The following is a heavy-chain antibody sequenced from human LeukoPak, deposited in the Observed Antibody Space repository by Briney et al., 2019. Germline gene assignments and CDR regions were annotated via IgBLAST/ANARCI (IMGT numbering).Heavy chain of an antibody. V-gene: IGHV1-69*04. Sequence: ASVKASCRASGGTFSSYAISWVRQAPGQGLEWMGRIIPIFGIANYAQKFQGRVTITAGKSTSTAYMELSSLRSEDTAVYYCARDRGRIATYNWFDPWGQGTLVTVSS. D-gene: IGHD6-13*01. J-gene: IGHJ5*02. CDR2: IIPIFGIA. CDR3: ARDRGRIATYNWFDP. CDR1: GGTFSSYA.